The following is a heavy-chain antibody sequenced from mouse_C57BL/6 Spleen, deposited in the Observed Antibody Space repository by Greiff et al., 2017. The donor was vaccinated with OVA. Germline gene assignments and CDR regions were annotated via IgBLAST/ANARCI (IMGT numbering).Heavy chain of an antibody. CDR1: GYTFTSYG. Sequence: QVQLQQSGAELARPGASVKLSCKASGYTFTSYGISWVKQRTGQGLEWIGEIYPRSGNTYYNEKFKGKATLTADKSSSTAYMELRSLTSEDSAVYFCARSDYGSSYDGYFDYWGQGTTLTVSS. CDR3: ARSDYGSSYDGYFDY. J-gene: IGHJ2*01. D-gene: IGHD1-1*01. V-gene: IGHV1-81*01. CDR2: IYPRSGNT.